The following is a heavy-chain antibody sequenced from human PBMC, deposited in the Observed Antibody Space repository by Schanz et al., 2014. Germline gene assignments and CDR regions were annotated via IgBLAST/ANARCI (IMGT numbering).Heavy chain of an antibody. V-gene: IGHV3-23*04. J-gene: IGHJ4*01. D-gene: IGHD6-13*01. CDR1: GFTFSSYA. CDR2: ISGSGGST. CDR3: AREQIMAAAGLVDY. Sequence: EVRLVESGGGLVQPGGSLRLSCAASGFTFSSYAMSWVRQAPGKGLEWVSGISGSGGSTYYADSVKGRFTISRDNAKNSLYLQMNSLRAEDTAVYYCAREQIMAAAGLVDYWGHGTLVTVSS.